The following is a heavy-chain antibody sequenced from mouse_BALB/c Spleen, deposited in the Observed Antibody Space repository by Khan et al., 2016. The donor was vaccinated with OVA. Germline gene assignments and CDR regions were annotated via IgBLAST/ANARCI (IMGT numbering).Heavy chain of an antibody. Sequence: VQLQQSGTVLARPGASVRMSCKTSGYIFTDYLIHWVKQRPGQGLEWIGSIYPGNSDSNYNQKFMGKAKVTAVPSASTAYMEFSNLTNEDSAVFYCTRAGYETFAYWGQGTLVTVSA. D-gene: IGHD2-12*01. V-gene: IGHV1-5*01. CDR1: GYIFTDYL. CDR2: IYPGNSDS. CDR3: TRAGYETFAY. J-gene: IGHJ3*01.